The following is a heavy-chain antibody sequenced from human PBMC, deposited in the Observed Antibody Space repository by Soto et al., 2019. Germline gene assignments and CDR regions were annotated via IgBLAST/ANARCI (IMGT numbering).Heavy chain of an antibody. Sequence: GGSLRLSCAASGFTFSSYVMSWVRQAPGKGLEWVSAISGSGGSTYYADSVKGRFTISRDNSKNTLYLQMNSLRAEDTAVYYCAKESANFYYGSGSLPYYFDYWGQGTLVTV. CDR1: GFTFSSYV. V-gene: IGHV3-23*01. CDR3: AKESANFYYGSGSLPYYFDY. CDR2: ISGSGGST. J-gene: IGHJ4*02. D-gene: IGHD3-10*01.